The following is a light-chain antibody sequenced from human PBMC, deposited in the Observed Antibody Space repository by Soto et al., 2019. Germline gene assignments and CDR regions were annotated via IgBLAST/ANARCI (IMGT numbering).Light chain of an antibody. CDR1: QTISSW. V-gene: IGKV1-5*03. CDR3: QHYNSYSEA. Sequence: DIQMTQSPSTLSGSVGDRVTITCRASQTISSWLAWYQQKPGKAPKLLIYKASTLKSGVQSRFGGSGSGTECTLTISSLQPDDFATYYCQHYNSYSEAFGQGTKVELK. J-gene: IGKJ1*01. CDR2: KAS.